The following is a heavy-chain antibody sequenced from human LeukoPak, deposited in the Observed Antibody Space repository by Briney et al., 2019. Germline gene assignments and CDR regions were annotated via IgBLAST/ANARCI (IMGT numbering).Heavy chain of an antibody. CDR3: ARRCSSGWYFGY. CDR1: GFTFSSYS. CDR2: IKQDGSEK. Sequence: GGSLRLSCAASGFTFSSYSMNWVRQAPGKGLEWVANIKQDGSEKYYVDSVKGRFTISRDNAKNSLYLQMNSLRAEDTAVYYCARRCSSGWYFGYWGQGTLVTVSS. D-gene: IGHD6-19*01. J-gene: IGHJ4*02. V-gene: IGHV3-7*01.